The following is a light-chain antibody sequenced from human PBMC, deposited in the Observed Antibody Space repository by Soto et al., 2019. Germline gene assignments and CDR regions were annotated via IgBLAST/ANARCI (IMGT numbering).Light chain of an antibody. Sequence: QSALTQPASESGSPGQAITISCTGTSNDIGNYNYVSWYQQHPGKAPKVMIYQVSKRPSGIYNRFSGSKSGNTASLTISGLQAEDEAEYDCTSYTGTSTLYVFGSGTKVTVL. CDR1: SNDIGNYNY. CDR2: QVS. J-gene: IGLJ1*01. V-gene: IGLV2-14*01. CDR3: TSYTGTSTLYV.